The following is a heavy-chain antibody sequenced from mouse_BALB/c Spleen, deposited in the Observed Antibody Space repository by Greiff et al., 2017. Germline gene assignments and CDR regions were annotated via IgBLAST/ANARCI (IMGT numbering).Heavy chain of an antibody. Sequence: VQLQQSGAELVRSGASVKFSCTASGFNIKDYYMHWVKQRPEQGLEWIGWIDPENGDTEYAPKFQGKATMTADTSSNTAYLQLSSLTSEDTAVYYCNIYSEAYWGQGTLVTVSA. CDR1: GFNIKDYY. CDR2: IDPENGDT. CDR3: NIYSEAY. V-gene: IGHV14-4*02. J-gene: IGHJ3*01. D-gene: IGHD2-1*01.